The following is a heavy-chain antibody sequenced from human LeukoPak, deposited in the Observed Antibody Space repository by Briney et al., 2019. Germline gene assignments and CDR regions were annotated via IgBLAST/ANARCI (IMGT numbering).Heavy chain of an antibody. CDR1: GFTLSSYS. Sequence: GGSLRLSCAASGFTLSSYSMNWVRQAPGKGLEWVSSISSSSSYIYYADSVKGRFTISRDNAKNSLYLQMNSLRAEDTAVYYCARGRIKEMATRHFDYWGQGTLVTVSS. D-gene: IGHD5-24*01. CDR2: ISSSSSYI. J-gene: IGHJ4*02. CDR3: ARGRIKEMATRHFDY. V-gene: IGHV3-21*01.